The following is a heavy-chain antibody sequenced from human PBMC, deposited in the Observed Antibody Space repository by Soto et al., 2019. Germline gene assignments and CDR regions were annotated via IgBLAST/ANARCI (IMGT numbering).Heavy chain of an antibody. V-gene: IGHV3-7*01. CDR1: GFTFSSYW. CDR3: ARVDYYYYMDV. Sequence: EVQLVESGGGLVQPGGSLRLSCAASGFTFSSYWMSWVRQAPGKGLEWVANIKQDGSEKYYVDSVKGRFTISRDNAKNSLYLQTNSLRAEDTAVYYCARVDYYYYMDVWGKGTTVTVSS. CDR2: IKQDGSEK. J-gene: IGHJ6*03.